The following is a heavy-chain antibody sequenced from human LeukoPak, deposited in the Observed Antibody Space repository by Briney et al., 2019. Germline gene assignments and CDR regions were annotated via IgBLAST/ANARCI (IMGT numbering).Heavy chain of an antibody. V-gene: IGHV4-31*03. D-gene: IGHD3-9*01. J-gene: IGHJ5*02. CDR2: IYYSGRT. Sequence: PSQTLSLTCTVSGASISSGGYYWSWIRQHPGKGLEWIGYIYYSGRTYYNPSLKSRVTISVDTSKNQFSLKLSSVAAADTAVYYCARGGGRTSFDWLFPEWFDPWGQGTLVTVSS. CDR3: ARGGGRTSFDWLFPEWFDP. CDR1: GASISSGGYY.